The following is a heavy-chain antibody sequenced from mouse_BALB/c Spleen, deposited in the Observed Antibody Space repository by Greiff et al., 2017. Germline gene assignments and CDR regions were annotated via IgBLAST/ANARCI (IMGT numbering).Heavy chain of an antibody. D-gene: IGHD1-1*01. Sequence: QVQLQQSGPELVRPGVSVKISCKGSGYTFTDYAMHWVKQSHAKSLEWIGVISTYYGNTNYNQKFKGKATMTVDKSSSTAYMELARLTSEDSAIYYCARAPFTTVVAGDWYFDVWGAGTTVTVSS. CDR1: GYTFTDYA. CDR2: ISTYYGNT. J-gene: IGHJ1*01. V-gene: IGHV1-67*01. CDR3: ARAPFTTVVAGDWYFDV.